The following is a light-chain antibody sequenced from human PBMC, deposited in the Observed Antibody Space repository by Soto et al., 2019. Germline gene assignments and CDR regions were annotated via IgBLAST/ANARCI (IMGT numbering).Light chain of an antibody. CDR2: VEGSGTY. J-gene: IGLJ3*02. CDR1: SGHSSYS. CDR3: EAWDRKTRV. Sequence: QPVLTQSSSASASLGSSVKLTCTLSSGHSSYSIAWHQQRPGRAPRSLMRVEGSGTYNKGTGVPDRFSGSTSGADRYLTISTLQFAAEADDYCEAWDRKTRVFGGGTKLTVL. V-gene: IGLV4-60*02.